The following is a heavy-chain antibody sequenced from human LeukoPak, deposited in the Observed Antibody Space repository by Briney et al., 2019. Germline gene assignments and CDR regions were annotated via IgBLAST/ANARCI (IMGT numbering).Heavy chain of an antibody. J-gene: IGHJ4*02. V-gene: IGHV3-23*01. CDR3: AKDLGYSSSWCGGIDY. CDR2: ISGSGDST. CDR1: GFTFTNYA. D-gene: IGHD6-13*01. Sequence: GGSLRLSCAASGFTFTNYAMSWVRQAPGEGLEWVSGISGSGDSTDYADSVKGRFTISRDNSKNTLYLQMNSLRAEDTAVYYCAKDLGYSSSWCGGIDYWGQGTLVTVSS.